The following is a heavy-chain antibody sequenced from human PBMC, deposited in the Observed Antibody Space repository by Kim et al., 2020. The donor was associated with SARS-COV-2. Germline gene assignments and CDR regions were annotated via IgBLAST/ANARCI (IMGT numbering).Heavy chain of an antibody. CDR2: IYYSGST. CDR1: GGSISSYY. D-gene: IGHD3-22*01. V-gene: IGHV4-59*13. Sequence: SETLSLTCTVSGGSISSYYWSWIRQPPGKGLEWIGYIYYSGSTNYNPSLKSRVTISVDTSKNQFSLKLSSVTAADTAVYYCARVSWGYYILFDYWGQGTLVTVSS. CDR3: ARVSWGYYILFDY. J-gene: IGHJ4*02.